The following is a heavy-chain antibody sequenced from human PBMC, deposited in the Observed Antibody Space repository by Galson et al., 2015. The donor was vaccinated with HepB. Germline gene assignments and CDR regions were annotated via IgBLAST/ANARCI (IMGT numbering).Heavy chain of an antibody. J-gene: IGHJ3*02. V-gene: IGHV3-30*18. CDR3: AKCWSTVAAGGIFDAFDI. Sequence: SLRLSCAASGFTFSSYGMHWVRQAPGKGLEWVAVIPYDGSSKYYGDSVKGRFTISRDNSKNTLYLQMNSLRAEDTAVYYCAKCWSTVAAGGIFDAFDIWGQGTMVTVSS. D-gene: IGHD4-23*01. CDR2: IPYDGSSK. CDR1: GFTFSSYG.